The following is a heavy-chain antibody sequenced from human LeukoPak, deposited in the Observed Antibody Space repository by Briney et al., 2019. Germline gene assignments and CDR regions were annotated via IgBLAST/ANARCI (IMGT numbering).Heavy chain of an antibody. CDR3: ASCPYDYVWGSYRSWVY. CDR1: GYTLTALS. D-gene: IGHD3-16*02. CDR2: FDPEDGET. J-gene: IGHJ4*02. V-gene: IGHV1-24*01. Sequence: ASVKLSCKVSGYTLTALSMHWVRQAPGKGLEWMGGFDPEDGETIYAQKFQGRVTMTEDTSTDTAYMELSSLRSEDTAVYYCASCPYDYVWGSYRSWVYWGQGTLVTVSS.